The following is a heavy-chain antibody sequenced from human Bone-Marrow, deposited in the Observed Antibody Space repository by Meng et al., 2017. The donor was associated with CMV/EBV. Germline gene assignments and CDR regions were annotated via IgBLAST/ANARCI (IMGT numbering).Heavy chain of an antibody. V-gene: IGHV3-30*04. D-gene: IGHD2-2*01. CDR3: ARGPTPHRKGCSSTSCHSQDWFDP. J-gene: IGHJ5*02. CDR1: GFTFSSYA. CDR2: ISYDGSNK. Sequence: GGSLRLSCAASGFTFSSYAMHWVRQAPGKGLEWVAVISYDGSNKYYADSVKGRFTISRDNSKNTLYRQMNSLRAEDTAVYYCARGPTPHRKGCSSTSCHSQDWFDPWGEGTLVTVSS.